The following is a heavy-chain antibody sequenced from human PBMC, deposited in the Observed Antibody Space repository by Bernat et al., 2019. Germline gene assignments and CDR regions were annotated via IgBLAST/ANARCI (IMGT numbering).Heavy chain of an antibody. CDR3: ARGLRYFDWFSYFDY. D-gene: IGHD3-9*01. J-gene: IGHJ4*02. CDR2: INWNGGST. CDR1: GFTFDDYG. V-gene: IGHV3-20*04. Sequence: EVQLVESGGGVVRPGGSLRLSCAASGFTFDDYGMSWVRLAPGKGLEWVSGINWNGGSTGYADSVKGRFTISRDNAKNSLYLQMNSLRAEDTALYYCARGLRYFDWFSYFDYWGQGTLVTVSS.